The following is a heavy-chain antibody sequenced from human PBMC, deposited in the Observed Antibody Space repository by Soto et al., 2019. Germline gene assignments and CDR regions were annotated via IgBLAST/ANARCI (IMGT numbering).Heavy chain of an antibody. CDR1: AFSLSTGGVG. V-gene: IGHV2-5*02. CDR3: IQSRCGGDCLQSYASYYYYGMDV. D-gene: IGHD2-21*02. Sequence: QITLKESGPTLVKPTQTLTLTCTFSAFSLSTGGVGVGWIRQPPGKALEWLALIYWDDDKRYSPSLRSRLTIPTDTSKNQVVLTMTSMDPVATATYYCIQSRCGGDCLQSYASYYYYGMDVWGQGTTVTVSS. CDR2: IYWDDDK. J-gene: IGHJ6*02.